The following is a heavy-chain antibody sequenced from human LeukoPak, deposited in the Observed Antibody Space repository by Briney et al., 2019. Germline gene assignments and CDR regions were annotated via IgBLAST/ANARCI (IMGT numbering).Heavy chain of an antibody. J-gene: IGHJ4*02. Sequence: GGSLRLSCAASGFTFTNYSMHWVRQTPGKGLEWVSYISSNSTNTYYTDSVKGRFTISRDNAKNSLYLQMNSLRAEDTAVYYCARRESTTMVRGVVDYWGQGTLVTVSS. CDR2: ISSNSTNT. CDR1: GFTFTNYS. D-gene: IGHD3-10*01. V-gene: IGHV3-48*01. CDR3: ARRESTTMVRGVVDY.